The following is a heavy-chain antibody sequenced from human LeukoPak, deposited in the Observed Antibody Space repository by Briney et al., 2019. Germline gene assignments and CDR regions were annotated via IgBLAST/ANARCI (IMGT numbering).Heavy chain of an antibody. V-gene: IGHV3-23*01. D-gene: IGHD3-10*01. J-gene: IGHJ5*02. CDR2: ISAGGGTT. CDR3: AKGYYYGSGSFRWLDP. CDR1: GFTFSSYA. Sequence: GGSLRLSCADSGFTFSSYAMSWVRQAPGKGLEWVSAISAGGGTTYYADSVKGRFTISRDKSKNTLYLQMNSLRAEDTAVYYCAKGYYYGSGSFRWLDPWGQGTLVTVSS.